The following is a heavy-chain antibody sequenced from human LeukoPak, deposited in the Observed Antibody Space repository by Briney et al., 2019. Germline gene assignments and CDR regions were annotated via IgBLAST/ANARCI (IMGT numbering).Heavy chain of an antibody. Sequence: GGSLRLSCAPPGFTFSSSNMHWVRQSPGKGLEWLALISYDGTKAYYADSVKGRFTISRDNSENTLFLQMNSPSAEDTAMYYCEREWFGESNWGQGTLVIVSS. CDR1: GFTFSSSN. CDR3: EREWFGESN. J-gene: IGHJ4*02. CDR2: ISYDGTKA. D-gene: IGHD3-10*01. V-gene: IGHV3-30*04.